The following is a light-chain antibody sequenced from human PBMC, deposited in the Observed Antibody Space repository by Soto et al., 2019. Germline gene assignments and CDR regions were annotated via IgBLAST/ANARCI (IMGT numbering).Light chain of an antibody. CDR1: QSVSSY. Sequence: EIVLTQSPATLSLSPGERATLSCRASQSVSSYLAWYQQKPGQAPRLLIYDASSRATGIPARFSGSGSGTDFTLPISSLEPEDFAVFYCQRRRKGGGGEYTFGQGTKLEIK. V-gene: IGKV3-11*01. J-gene: IGKJ2*01. CDR3: QRRRKGGGGEYT. CDR2: DAS.